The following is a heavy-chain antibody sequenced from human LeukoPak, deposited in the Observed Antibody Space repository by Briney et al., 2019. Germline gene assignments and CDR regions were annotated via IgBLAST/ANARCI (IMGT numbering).Heavy chain of an antibody. D-gene: IGHD3-22*01. CDR2: IIPFLGTT. CDR1: GGVFTTYA. J-gene: IGHJ4*02. Sequence: ASVKVSCKASGGVFTTYAISWVRQAPGQGLEWMGGIIPFLGTTNYAQKFQGRVTITADKSASTAYMELRSLRSEDTAVYYCARDCYYDSSGYCDDDWGQGTLVTVSS. V-gene: IGHV1-69*10. CDR3: ARDCYYDSSGYCDDD.